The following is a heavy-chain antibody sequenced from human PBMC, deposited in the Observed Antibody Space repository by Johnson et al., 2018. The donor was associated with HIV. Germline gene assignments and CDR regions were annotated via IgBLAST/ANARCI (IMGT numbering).Heavy chain of an antibody. Sequence: QVQLVESGGGVVQPGRSLRLSCAASGFTFSSYGMHWVRQAPGKGLEWVAFIRYDGSNKYYADSVKGRFTISRDNSKNTLYLQMNSLGAEDTAVYYCAKDQTPHLAAAGDDAFDIWGQGTMVTVSS. CDR2: IRYDGSNK. CDR1: GFTFSSYG. D-gene: IGHD6-13*01. J-gene: IGHJ3*02. V-gene: IGHV3-30*02. CDR3: AKDQTPHLAAAGDDAFDI.